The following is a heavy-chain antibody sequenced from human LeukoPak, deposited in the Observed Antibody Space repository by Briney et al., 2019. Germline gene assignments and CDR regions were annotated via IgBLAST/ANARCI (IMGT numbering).Heavy chain of an antibody. V-gene: IGHV4-4*02. Sequence: PSETLSLTCAVSGGSISSSNWWSWVRQPPGKGLEWIGEIYHSGTTNYIPSLKSRVTMSVDKSKNQFSLKLTSVTAADTAVYYCAIDIAAKRSVLGYYYYMDVWGKGTTVTISS. CDR2: IYHSGTT. CDR3: AIDIAAKRSVLGYYYYMDV. J-gene: IGHJ6*03. CDR1: GGSISSSNW. D-gene: IGHD6-25*01.